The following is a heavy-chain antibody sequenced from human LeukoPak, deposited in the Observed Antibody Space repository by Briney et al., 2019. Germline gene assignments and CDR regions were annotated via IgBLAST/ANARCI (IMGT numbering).Heavy chain of an antibody. D-gene: IGHD5-24*01. Sequence: SVKVSCKASGGTFSSYAISWVRQAPGQGLEWMGRIIPILGIANYAQKFQGRVTITADKSTSTAYMELSCLRSEDTAVYYCARGSVESYSDYWGQGTLVTVSS. CDR3: ARGSVESYSDY. CDR1: GGTFSSYA. V-gene: IGHV1-69*04. CDR2: IIPILGIA. J-gene: IGHJ4*02.